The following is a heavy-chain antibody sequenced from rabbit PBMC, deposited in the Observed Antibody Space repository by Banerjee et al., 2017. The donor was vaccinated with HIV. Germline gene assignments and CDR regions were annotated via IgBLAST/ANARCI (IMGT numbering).Heavy chain of an antibody. D-gene: IGHD6-1*01. CDR1: GFSFSSSYY. CDR2: IYTGSGST. J-gene: IGHJ4*01. Sequence: QSLEESGGGLVQPEGSLTLTCTASGFSFSSSYYMCWVRQAPGKGLEWIGCIYTGSGSTYYASWAKGRFTISKTSSTTVTLQMTSLTAADTATYFCASSDSGYVAYDYSLWGPGTLVTVS. V-gene: IGHV1S40*01. CDR3: ASSDSGYVAYDYSL.